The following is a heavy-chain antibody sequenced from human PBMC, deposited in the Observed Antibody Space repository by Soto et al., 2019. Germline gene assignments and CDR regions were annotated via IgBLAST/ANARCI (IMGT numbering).Heavy chain of an antibody. CDR3: ARVSAADIGFDYYYMDV. V-gene: IGHV3-21*01. Sequence: GGSLSLSCAASGFTFSSYSMNWVRQAPGKGLEWVSSISSSSSYIYYADSVKGRFTISRDNAKNSLYLQMNSLRAEDTAVYYCARVSAADIGFDYYYMDVWGKGTTVTVSS. D-gene: IGHD6-13*01. J-gene: IGHJ6*03. CDR1: GFTFSSYS. CDR2: ISSSSSYI.